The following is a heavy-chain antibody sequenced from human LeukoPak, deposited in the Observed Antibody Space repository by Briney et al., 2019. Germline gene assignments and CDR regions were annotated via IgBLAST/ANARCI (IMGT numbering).Heavy chain of an antibody. CDR1: GYSFTGYY. J-gene: IGHJ4*02. D-gene: IGHD5-12*01. CDR3: ARDMGESGYDFGDFDY. Sequence: ASVKVSCKASGYSFTGYYMHWVRQAPGQGLEWMGWINPNSGDTNFAQKFQGRVTMTRDTSISAAYMELSSLRSDDTAVYYCARDMGESGYDFGDFDYWGQGTLVTVSS. V-gene: IGHV1-2*02. CDR2: INPNSGDT.